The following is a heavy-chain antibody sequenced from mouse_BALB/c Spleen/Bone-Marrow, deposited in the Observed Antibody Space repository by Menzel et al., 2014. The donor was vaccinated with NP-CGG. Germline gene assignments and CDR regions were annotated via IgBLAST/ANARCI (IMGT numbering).Heavy chain of an antibody. CDR3: ARLNYYGNLFV. CDR1: GFDFSRYW. CDR2: INPDSSTI. D-gene: IGHD1-1*01. V-gene: IGHV4-1*02. Sequence: EVQLVESGGGLVQPGGSLKLSCAASGFDFSRYWMSWVRQAPGKGLEWIGEINPDSSTINYTPSLKDKFIISRDNAKNTLYLQMSKVRSEDTSLYYCARLNYYGNLFVWGAGTTVTVSS. J-gene: IGHJ1*01.